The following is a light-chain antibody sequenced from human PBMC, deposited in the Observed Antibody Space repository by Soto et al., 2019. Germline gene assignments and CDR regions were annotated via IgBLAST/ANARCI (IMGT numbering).Light chain of an antibody. Sequence: QSVLTQPASVSGSPGQSITISCTGTSSDVGGYNYVSWYQQHPGKAPKLMIYDVSNRPSGVSNRFSGSKSGNTASLTISGLQAEDEADDYCSSYTRRSTVVFGGGTKGTVL. V-gene: IGLV2-14*01. CDR2: DVS. CDR1: SSDVGGYNY. J-gene: IGLJ2*01. CDR3: SSYTRRSTVV.